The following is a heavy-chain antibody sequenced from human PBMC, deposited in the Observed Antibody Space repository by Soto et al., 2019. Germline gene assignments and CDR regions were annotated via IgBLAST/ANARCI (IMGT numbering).Heavy chain of an antibody. CDR1: GGSISSSNW. D-gene: IGHD6-13*01. CDR3: ARVGSSPEGFDY. CDR2: IYHSGST. V-gene: IGHV4-4*02. Sequence: QVQLQESGPGLVKPSGTLSLTCAVSGGSISSSNWWSWVRQPPGKGLEWIGEIYHSGSTNYNPSLTSRVTISVDKSKNQFSLKLSSVTAADTAVYSCARVGSSPEGFDYWGQGTLVTVSS. J-gene: IGHJ4*02.